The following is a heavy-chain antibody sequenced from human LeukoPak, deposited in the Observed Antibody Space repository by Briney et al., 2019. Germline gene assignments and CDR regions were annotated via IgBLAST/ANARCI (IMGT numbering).Heavy chain of an antibody. CDR1: GITFSSYS. CDR2: ISSFSGTI. J-gene: IGHJ3*02. V-gene: IGHV3-48*04. Sequence: GGSLRLSCVASGITFSSYSMNWVRQAPGKGLEWVSYISSFSGTINYADSVKGRFTISRDNAKNSLYLQMNSLRAEDTAVYYCARVVDTPMVLYGAFDIWGQGTMVTVSS. CDR3: ARVVDTPMVLYGAFDI. D-gene: IGHD5-18*01.